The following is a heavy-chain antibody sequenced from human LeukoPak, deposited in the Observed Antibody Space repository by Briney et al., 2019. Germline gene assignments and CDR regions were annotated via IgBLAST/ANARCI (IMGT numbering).Heavy chain of an antibody. CDR3: ARAVGTSRNFFDY. D-gene: IGHD4-23*01. V-gene: IGHV4-4*02. CDR1: GGSLSSGTW. Sequence: SETLSLTCAVSGGSLSSGTWWSWVRQPPGKGLEWIGEIYHSGSTNNNPSLKSRVTISVDTSKNQFSLNLSSVTAADTAMYYCARAVGTSRNFFDYWGQGTLVTVSS. CDR2: IYHSGST. J-gene: IGHJ4*02.